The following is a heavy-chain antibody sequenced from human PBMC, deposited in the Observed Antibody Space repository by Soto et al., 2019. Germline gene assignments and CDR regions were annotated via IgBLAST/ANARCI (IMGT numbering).Heavy chain of an antibody. Sequence: GASVKVSCKASGGTFSSYAISWVRQAPGQGLEWMGGIIPIFGTANYAQKFQGRVTITADESTSTAYMELSSLRSEDTAVYYCASSGFGTRQWFDLWGQGTLVTVSS. J-gene: IGHJ5*02. D-gene: IGHD1-26*01. CDR1: GGTFSSYA. CDR3: ASSGFGTRQWFDL. V-gene: IGHV1-69*13. CDR2: IIPIFGTA.